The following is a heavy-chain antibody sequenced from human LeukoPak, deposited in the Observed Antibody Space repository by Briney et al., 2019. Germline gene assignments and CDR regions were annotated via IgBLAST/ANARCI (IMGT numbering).Heavy chain of an antibody. CDR2: IIPIFGTA. D-gene: IGHD3-3*01. Sequence: ASVKVSCKASGGTFSSYAISWVRQTPGQGLEWMGGIIPIFGTANYAQKFQGRVTITADESTSTAYMELSSLRSEDTAVYYCARSPILEWLFSYFDYWGQGTLVTVSS. J-gene: IGHJ4*02. V-gene: IGHV1-69*13. CDR1: GGTFSSYA. CDR3: ARSPILEWLFSYFDY.